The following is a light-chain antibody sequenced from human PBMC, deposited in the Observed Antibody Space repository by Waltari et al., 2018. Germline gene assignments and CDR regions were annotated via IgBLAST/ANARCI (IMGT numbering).Light chain of an antibody. CDR3: SSYAGSNSLHVI. Sequence: QSPLPQPPSPPGSPGQSVPIPCPETSTALGDYNYLPWSQQHPDKAPKLVIYEVNKRPSGVPDRFSGSKSGNTASLTVSGLQTEDEAHYYCSSYAGSNSLHVIFGGGTKLTVL. CDR1: STALGDYNY. V-gene: IGLV2-8*01. CDR2: EVN. J-gene: IGLJ2*01.